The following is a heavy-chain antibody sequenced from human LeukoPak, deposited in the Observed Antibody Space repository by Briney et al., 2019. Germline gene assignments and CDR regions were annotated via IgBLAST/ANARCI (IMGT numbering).Heavy chain of an antibody. CDR1: GLTFRTYD. CDR3: ARGGYSGFDV. V-gene: IGHV3-13*04. J-gene: IGHJ3*01. CDR2: IGKGGDT. Sequence: PGGSLRLSCSASGLTFRTYDMHWVRQATGEGLEWVSGIGKGGDTYYVGSVKGRFTISRENAKNSLYLQMNSLRSGDTAVYYCARGGYSGFDVWGQGTVVTVSS. D-gene: IGHD5-12*01.